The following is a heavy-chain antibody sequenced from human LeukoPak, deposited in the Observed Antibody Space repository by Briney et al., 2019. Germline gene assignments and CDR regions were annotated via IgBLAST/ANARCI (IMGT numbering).Heavy chain of an antibody. V-gene: IGHV3-49*03. J-gene: IGHJ4*02. Sequence: GGSLRLSCTASGFTFGDYAMSRFRQAPGKGLEWVGFIRSKAYGGTTEYAASVKGRFTISRDDSKSIAYLQMNSLKTEDTAVYYCTRVFSRGGGDYWGQGTLVTVSS. D-gene: IGHD3-16*01. CDR3: TRVFSRGGGDY. CDR2: IRSKAYGGTT. CDR1: GFTFGDYA.